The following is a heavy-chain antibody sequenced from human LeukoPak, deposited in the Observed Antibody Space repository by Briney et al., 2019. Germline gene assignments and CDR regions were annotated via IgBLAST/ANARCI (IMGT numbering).Heavy chain of an antibody. D-gene: IGHD1-26*01. CDR2: INPHSGGT. CDR1: GYTFTGYY. CDR3: ARDMDSGPDFFDY. Sequence: ASVKVSCKASGYTFTGYYIQWVRQAPGQGLEWMGWINPHSGGTDHAQKFQGRVTMTRDTSISTAYMELSRLRSDDTAVYYCARDMDSGPDFFDYWGLGTLVTVSS. J-gene: IGHJ4*02. V-gene: IGHV1-2*02.